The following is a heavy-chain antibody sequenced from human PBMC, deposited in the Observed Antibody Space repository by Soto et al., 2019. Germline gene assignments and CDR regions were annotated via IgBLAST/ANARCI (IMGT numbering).Heavy chain of an antibody. Sequence: EVQLLESGGGLVQPGGSLSLSCAASGFTFSSYAMSWVRQAPGKGLEWVSAISGSGGSTYYADSVKGRFTISRDNSKNTLYLQMNSLRAEDTAVYYCASHGYGSGWWKFDPWGQGTLVTVSS. D-gene: IGHD6-19*01. CDR1: GFTFSSYA. CDR2: ISGSGGST. V-gene: IGHV3-23*01. J-gene: IGHJ5*02. CDR3: ASHGYGSGWWKFDP.